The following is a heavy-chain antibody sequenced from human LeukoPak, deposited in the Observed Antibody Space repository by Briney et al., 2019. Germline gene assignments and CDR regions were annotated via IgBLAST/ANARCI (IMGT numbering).Heavy chain of an antibody. J-gene: IGHJ6*03. CDR2: INPSGGST. D-gene: IGHD5-18*01. Sequence: ASVKVSCKASGYTFTSYYMHWVRQAPGQGLEWMGIINPSGGSTSYAQKFQGRVTMTRDTSMSTAYMELRSLRSDDTAVYYCARDGVDRYGYSSYYMDVWGKGTTVTVSS. CDR1: GYTFTSYY. CDR3: ARDGVDRYGYSSYYMDV. V-gene: IGHV1-46*01.